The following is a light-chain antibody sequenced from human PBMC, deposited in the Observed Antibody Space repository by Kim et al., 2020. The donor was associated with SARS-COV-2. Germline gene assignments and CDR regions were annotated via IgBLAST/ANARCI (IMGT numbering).Light chain of an antibody. V-gene: IGLV3-9*01. J-gene: IGLJ3*02. CDR3: QVWDSDTWV. CDR1: NVGRKI. CDR2: RDN. Sequence: SYELTQPLSVSVALGQTATITCGGSNVGRKIVHWYQQTPGQAPVMVIDRDNKRPSGIPERFSASTSGNTATLTISRAQAGDEADYYCQVWDSDTWVFGGGTQLTVL.